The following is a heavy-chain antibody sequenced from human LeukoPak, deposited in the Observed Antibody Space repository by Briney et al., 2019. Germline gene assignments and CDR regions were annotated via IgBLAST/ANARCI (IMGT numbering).Heavy chain of an antibody. V-gene: IGHV4-30-4*08. CDR2: IYYSGST. CDR1: GFTFSDYY. J-gene: IGHJ5*02. CDR3: ARGGYGDPLNWFDP. Sequence: LRLSCAASGFTFSDYYMSWIRQPPGKGLEWIGYIYYSGSTYYNPSLKGRVTISVDTSKNQFSLKLSSVTAADTAVYYCARGGYGDPLNWFDPWGQGTLVTVSS. D-gene: IGHD4-17*01.